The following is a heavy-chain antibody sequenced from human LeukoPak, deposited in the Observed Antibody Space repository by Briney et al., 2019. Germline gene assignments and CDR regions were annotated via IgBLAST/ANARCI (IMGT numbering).Heavy chain of an antibody. D-gene: IGHD2-15*01. V-gene: IGHV3-53*05. J-gene: IGHJ3*02. CDR1: ITVRSNY. CDR2: IYSGGDT. CDR3: ATNAVVVAATGVLDI. Sequence: GGSLRLSCAASITVRSNYMTWVRQAPGKGLEWVSVIYSGGDTYYADSVKGRFTISRDNSQNTLYPQMNGLRVVDTGVYYCATNAVVVAATGVLDIWGQGTMVTVSS.